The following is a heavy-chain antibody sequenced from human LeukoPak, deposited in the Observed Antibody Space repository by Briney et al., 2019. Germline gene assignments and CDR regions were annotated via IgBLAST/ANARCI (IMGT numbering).Heavy chain of an antibody. CDR3: AKGGPVPLGRGLNYFDY. CDR1: GYTFTGYY. D-gene: IGHD3-10*01. V-gene: IGHV1-2*02. Sequence: SVKVSCKASGYTFTGYYMHWVRQAPGQGLEWMGWINPNSGGTNYAQKFQGRVTMTRDTSISTAYMELSRLRSDDTAVYYCAKGGPVPLGRGLNYFDYWGQGTPVTVSS. CDR2: INPNSGGT. J-gene: IGHJ4*02.